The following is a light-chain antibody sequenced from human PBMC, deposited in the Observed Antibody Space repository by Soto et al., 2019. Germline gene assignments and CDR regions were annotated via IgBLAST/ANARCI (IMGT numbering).Light chain of an antibody. J-gene: IGKJ1*01. CDR1: QSVRGN. Sequence: EIVMTQSPATLSVSPGERATLSCRASQSVRGNLAWYQQKPGQAPRLLIYGSSTRATGIPARFSGRGSGTEFTLTISSLQSEDFAVYYCQQYNNWPPRTFGQGTKVEIK. V-gene: IGKV3-15*01. CDR2: GSS. CDR3: QQYNNWPPRT.